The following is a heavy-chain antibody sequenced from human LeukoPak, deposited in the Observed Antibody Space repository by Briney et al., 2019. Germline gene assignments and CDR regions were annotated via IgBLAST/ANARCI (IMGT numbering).Heavy chain of an antibody. J-gene: IGHJ4*02. V-gene: IGHV4-38-2*02. Sequence: SETLSLTCAVSGYSISSGYYWGWIRPPPGKGLEWIGSIYHSGSTYYNPSLKSRVTISVDTSKNQFSLKLSSVTAADTAVYYCAGDQLLSYYFDYWGQGTLVTVSS. CDR2: IYHSGST. CDR3: AGDQLLSYYFDY. D-gene: IGHD2-2*01. CDR1: GYSISSGYY.